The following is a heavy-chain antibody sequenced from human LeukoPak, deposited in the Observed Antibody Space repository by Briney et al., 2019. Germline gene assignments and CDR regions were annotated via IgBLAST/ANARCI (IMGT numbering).Heavy chain of an antibody. D-gene: IGHD4-17*01. CDR2: IYHSGST. CDR1: GYSISSGYY. J-gene: IGHJ4*02. CDR3: ARGYGDYFDY. V-gene: IGHV4-38-2*02. Sequence: SETLSLTCTVSGYSISSGYYWGWIRQPPGKGLEWIGSIYHSGSTYYNPSLKSRVTISVDTSKNQFSLKPSSVTAADTAVYYCARGYGDYFDYWGQGTLVTVSS.